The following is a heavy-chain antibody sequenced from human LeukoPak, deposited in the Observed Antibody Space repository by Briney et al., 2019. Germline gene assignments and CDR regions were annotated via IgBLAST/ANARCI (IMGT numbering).Heavy chain of an antibody. CDR2: ISSSGSTI. D-gene: IGHD3-3*01. CDR1: GFTFSSYE. CDR3: ARAGFDFSFDY. J-gene: IGHJ4*02. Sequence: PGGSLRLSCAVSGFTFSSYEMNWVRQAPGKGLEWVSYISSSGSTIYYADSVKGRFTISRDNAKKSLYLQMNSLRAEDTAVYYCARAGFDFSFDYWGQGTLVTVSS. V-gene: IGHV3-48*03.